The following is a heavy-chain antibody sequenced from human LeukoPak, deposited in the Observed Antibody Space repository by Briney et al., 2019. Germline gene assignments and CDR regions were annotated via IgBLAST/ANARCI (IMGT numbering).Heavy chain of an antibody. CDR3: ARLSVRGVMGEDY. D-gene: IGHD3-10*01. CDR2: VNLQGST. V-gene: IGHV4-4*02. CDR1: GGSISNTKW. J-gene: IGHJ4*02. Sequence: SGTLSLTCGVSGGSISNTKWLTWVRQPPGKGLEWIGEVNLQGSTNYNPSLKSRVAISVDKSENHISLKLTSVTAADTAVYYCARLSVRGVMGEDYRGQGTLVTVSS.